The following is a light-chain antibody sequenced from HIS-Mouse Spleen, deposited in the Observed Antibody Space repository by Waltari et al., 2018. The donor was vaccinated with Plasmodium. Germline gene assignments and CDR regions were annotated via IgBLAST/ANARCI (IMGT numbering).Light chain of an antibody. V-gene: IGLV2-14*03. J-gene: IGLJ2*01. CDR2: DVS. CDR3: SSYTSSSTVV. CDR1: SSDVGGYNY. Sequence: QSALTQPASVSGSPGQSITISCTGTSSDVGGYNYVPGYQQHPGQAPKLMIYDVSNRPAGVSNRFSGSKSGNTASLTISGLQAEDEADYYCSSYTSSSTVVFGGGTKLTVL.